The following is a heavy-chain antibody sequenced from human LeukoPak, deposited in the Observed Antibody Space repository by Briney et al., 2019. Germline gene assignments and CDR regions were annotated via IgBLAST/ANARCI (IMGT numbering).Heavy chain of an antibody. CDR1: GFTVSSDH. V-gene: IGHV3-53*01. Sequence: GGSLRLSCAVSGFTVSSDHMTWVRQAPGKGLEWVSAIYSGGSSYYADSVKGRFTISRDDSKNTLFLQMNFLTDEDTAVYYCARARGSGWNPLEYWGQGTLLTVPS. J-gene: IGHJ4*02. CDR2: IYSGGSS. D-gene: IGHD6-19*01. CDR3: ARARGSGWNPLEY.